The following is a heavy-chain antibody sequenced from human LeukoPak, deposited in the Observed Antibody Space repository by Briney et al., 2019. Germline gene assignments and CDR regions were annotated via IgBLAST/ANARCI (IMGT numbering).Heavy chain of an antibody. CDR3: ARGSSSGYYYSPYYFDY. V-gene: IGHV4-59*01. CDR2: IYYIGST. D-gene: IGHD3-22*01. CDR1: GGSISSYY. Sequence: SETLSLTCTVSGGSISSYYWSWIRQPPGKGLEWMGYIYYIGSTNYNPSLKSRVTISVDTSKNQFSLKLSSVTAADTAVYYCARGSSSGYYYSPYYFDYWGQGTLVTASS. J-gene: IGHJ4*02.